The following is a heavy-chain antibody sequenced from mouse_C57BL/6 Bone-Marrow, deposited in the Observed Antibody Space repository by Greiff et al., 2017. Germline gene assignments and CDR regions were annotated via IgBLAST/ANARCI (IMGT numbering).Heavy chain of an antibody. CDR1: GYTFPSHW. J-gene: IGHJ1*03. D-gene: IGHD1-1*01. CDR2: IFPGSGST. V-gene: IGHV1-56*01. CDR3: ARATVVARGYFDV. Sequence: QVQLKESGPELVRPGASVKISCKAPGYTFPSHWMQWVRQRPGQGLEWIGEIFPGSGSTYYNEKFKGKATLTVDTSSSTAYMQLSSLTSEDSAVYVCARATVVARGYFDVWGTGTTVTVSS.